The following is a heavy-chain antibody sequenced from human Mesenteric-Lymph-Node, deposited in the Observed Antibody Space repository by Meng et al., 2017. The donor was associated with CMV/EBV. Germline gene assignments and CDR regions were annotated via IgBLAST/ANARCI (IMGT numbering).Heavy chain of an antibody. Sequence: LSLTCAASGFTFSSYGMHWVRQAPGKGLEWVAFIRYDGSNKYYADSVKGRFTISRDNSKNTLYLQMNSLTAEDTAVYYCAKGAIFGVVIRNYYGMDVWGQGTTVTVSS. CDR1: GFTFSSYG. CDR3: AKGAIFGVVIRNYYGMDV. CDR2: IRYDGSNK. V-gene: IGHV3-30*02. J-gene: IGHJ6*02. D-gene: IGHD3-3*01.